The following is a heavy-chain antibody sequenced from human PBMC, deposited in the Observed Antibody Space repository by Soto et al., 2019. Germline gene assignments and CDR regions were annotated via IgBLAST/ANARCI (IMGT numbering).Heavy chain of an antibody. CDR2: IYHSGST. Sequence: PSETLSLTCAVSGGSISSGGYSWSWIRQPPGKGLEWIGYIYHSGSTYYNPSLKSRVTTSVDTSKNHFSLNLTSVTAADTAVYYCARLVRSAYAFWNEYLSDYWGQGTLVT. D-gene: IGHD3-3*01. J-gene: IGHJ4*02. V-gene: IGHV4-30-2*03. CDR1: GGSISSGGYS. CDR3: ARLVRSAYAFWNEYLSDY.